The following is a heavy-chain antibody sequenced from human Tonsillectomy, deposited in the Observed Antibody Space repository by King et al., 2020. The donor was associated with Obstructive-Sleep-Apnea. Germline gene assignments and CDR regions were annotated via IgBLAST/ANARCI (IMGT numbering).Heavy chain of an antibody. CDR2: ISSSSSYI. CDR3: ARDHSGDGYYYAL. V-gene: IGHV3-21*01. Sequence: QLVESGGGLVKPGGSLRLSCAASGFTFSSYSMNWVRQAPGKGLEWVSSISSSSSYIYYADSVKGRFTISRDNAKNSLYLQMNSLRAEDTAVYYCARDHSGDGYYYALWGQGTLVTVSS. D-gene: IGHD5-24*01. CDR1: GFTFSSYS. J-gene: IGHJ4*02.